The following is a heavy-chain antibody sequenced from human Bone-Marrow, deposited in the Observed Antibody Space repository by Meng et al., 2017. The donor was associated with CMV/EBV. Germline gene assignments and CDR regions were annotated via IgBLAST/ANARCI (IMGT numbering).Heavy chain of an antibody. CDR2: INSDGSST. Sequence: VQLVESGGGVVQPGRSLRLSCAASGFTFSSYWMHWVRQAPGKGLVWVSRINSDGSSTSYADSVKGRFTISRDNAKNTLYLQMNSLRAEDTAVYYCASNIWSTGGKDYWGQGTLVTVSS. J-gene: IGHJ4*02. CDR3: ASNIWSTGGKDY. CDR1: GFTFSSYW. D-gene: IGHD3-10*01. V-gene: IGHV3-74*01.